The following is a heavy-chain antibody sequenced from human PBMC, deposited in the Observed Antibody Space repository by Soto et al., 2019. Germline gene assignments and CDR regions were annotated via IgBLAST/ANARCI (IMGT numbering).Heavy chain of an antibody. V-gene: IGHV4-59*01. J-gene: IGHJ6*02. Sequence: LVTQCLSCTVVWLSIASSDLSWIRRPTGKGLEWIAYIYDTGISGYTPSTSYNPSLKSRVTMSVDTSKSQFSLKLTSVTAADTAVYYCARGEDAFFYYGLDVWGQGITVTVSS. CDR2: IYDTGISGYTPST. CDR3: ARGEDAFFYYGLDV. CDR1: LSIASSD.